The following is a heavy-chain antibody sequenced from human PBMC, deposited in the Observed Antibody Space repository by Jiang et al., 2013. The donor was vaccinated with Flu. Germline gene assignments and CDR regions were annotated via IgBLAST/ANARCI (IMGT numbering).Heavy chain of an antibody. CDR3: AKARVKTGISVATDY. CDR2: ISTSGANT. J-gene: IGHJ4*02. V-gene: IGHV3-23*01. D-gene: IGHD5-12*01. CDR1: GFTFSTYA. Sequence: VQLLESGGGLVQPGRSLRLSCAASGFTFSTYAMSWVRQAPGKGLEWVSVISTSGANTYCADSLKGRFTISRDNSKNTLYLQMNSLRAEDTAVYYCAKARVKTGISVATDYWGQGTLVTVSS.